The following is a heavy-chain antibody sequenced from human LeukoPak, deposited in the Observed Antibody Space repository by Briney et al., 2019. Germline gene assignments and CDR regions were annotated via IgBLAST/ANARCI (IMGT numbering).Heavy chain of an antibody. V-gene: IGHV3-23*01. CDR1: GFTFSSYA. CDR2: ISGSGGST. Sequence: PGGSLRLSCAASGFTFSSYAMSWVRQAPGKGLEWVSAISGSGGSTYYADSVKGRFTISRDNSKNTLYLQTNSLRAEDTAVYYCAKVGYYYDSSGYRDYWGQGTLVTVSS. D-gene: IGHD3-22*01. J-gene: IGHJ4*02. CDR3: AKVGYYYDSSGYRDY.